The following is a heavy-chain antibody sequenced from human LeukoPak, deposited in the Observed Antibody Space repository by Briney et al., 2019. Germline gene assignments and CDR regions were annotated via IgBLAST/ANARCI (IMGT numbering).Heavy chain of an antibody. J-gene: IGHJ4*02. D-gene: IGHD5-18*01. CDR2: IIPIFGTA. CDR3: ARAAGLWSYYFDY. Sequence: EASVKVSCKASGGTFNSYAISWVRQAPGQGLEWMGGIIPIFGTANYAQKFQGRVTITTDESTSTAYMELSSLRSEDTAVYYCARAAGLWSYYFDYWGQGTLVTVSS. CDR1: GGTFNSYA. V-gene: IGHV1-69*05.